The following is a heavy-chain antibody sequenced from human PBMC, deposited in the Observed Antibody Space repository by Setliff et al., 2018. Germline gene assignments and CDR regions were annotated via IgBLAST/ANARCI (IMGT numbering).Heavy chain of an antibody. J-gene: IGHJ4*02. CDR1: RFTFSTYW. Sequence: GGSLRLSCAASRFTFSTYWMSWVRQAPGKGLEWVANIKQDGSEKYYVDSVKGRFSISRDNAKNSLYLQMNSLRAEDTAVYYCARDPHFDSWGQGTLVTVSS. CDR2: IKQDGSEK. V-gene: IGHV3-7*01. CDR3: ARDPHFDS.